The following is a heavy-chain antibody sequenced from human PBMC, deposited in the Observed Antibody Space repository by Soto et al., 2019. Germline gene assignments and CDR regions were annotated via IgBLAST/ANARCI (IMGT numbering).Heavy chain of an antibody. CDR2: IYYSGIT. Sequence: QVQLQESGPGLVKPSQTLSLACPFSGSSITSGGYYWSRIRQHPGKGLEWIGYIYYSGITYYNPSLKSRVNISVDTSKNQFSLKLSSVTAADTAVYYCARSVFPWGQGTLVTVSS. V-gene: IGHV4-31*03. CDR3: ARSVFP. J-gene: IGHJ5*02. CDR1: GSSITSGGYY.